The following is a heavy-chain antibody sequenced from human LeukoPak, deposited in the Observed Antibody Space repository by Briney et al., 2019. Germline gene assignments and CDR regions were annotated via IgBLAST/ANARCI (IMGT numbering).Heavy chain of an antibody. Sequence: PSETLSLTCAVSGGSISSGGYSWSWIRQPPGNGLEWIGYIYYSGSTYYNPSLKSRVTISVDTSKNQFSLKLSSVTAADTAVYYCARYDSNDAFDIWGQGTMVTVSS. CDR2: IYYSGST. V-gene: IGHV4-30-4*07. J-gene: IGHJ3*02. D-gene: IGHD1-1*01. CDR1: GGSISSGGYS. CDR3: ARYDSNDAFDI.